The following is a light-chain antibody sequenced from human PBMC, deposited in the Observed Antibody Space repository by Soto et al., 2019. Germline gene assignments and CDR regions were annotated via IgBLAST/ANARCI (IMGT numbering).Light chain of an antibody. J-gene: IGKJ1*01. Sequence: ETVLTQSPGTLSLSPGERATLSCRASQSVSSSYLAWYQQKPGQAPRLLIYGASSRATGIPDRFSGSGSGTDFTLTITDVQPEDFALYYCHQRQSWPRTFGQGT. CDR2: GAS. V-gene: IGKV3-20*01. CDR3: HQRQSWPRT. CDR1: QSVSSSY.